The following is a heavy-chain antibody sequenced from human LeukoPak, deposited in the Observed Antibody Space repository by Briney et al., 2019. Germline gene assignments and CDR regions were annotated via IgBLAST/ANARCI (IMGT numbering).Heavy chain of an antibody. D-gene: IGHD4-17*01. CDR2: ISSSSSYI. CDR1: GFTFSSYS. V-gene: IGHV3-21*01. Sequence: GGSLRLSCAASGFTFSSYSMNWVRQAPGKGLEWVSSISSSSSYIYYADSVKGRFTISRDNAKNSLYLQMNSLRAEDTAVYYCARVCYGDYGFDAFDIWGQGTMVTVSS. CDR3: ARVCYGDYGFDAFDI. J-gene: IGHJ3*02.